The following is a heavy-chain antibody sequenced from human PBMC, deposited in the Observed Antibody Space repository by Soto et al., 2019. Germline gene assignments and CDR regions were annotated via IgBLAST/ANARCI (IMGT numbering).Heavy chain of an antibody. Sequence: QVQLVQSGAEVKKPGSSVKVSCKASGGTFSSYAISWVRPAPGQRLEWMEGIIPIFGTANSAQKFQGRVTITADESTSAVYMELSSLRSEGTYVHCSGRESEQQVDTGRKCYYYYGSDGWGQGTTVTVSS. CDR3: GRESEQQVDTGRKCYYYYGSDG. V-gene: IGHV1-69*12. J-gene: IGHJ6*02. CDR2: IIPIFGTA. D-gene: IGHD6-13*01. CDR1: GGTFSSYA.